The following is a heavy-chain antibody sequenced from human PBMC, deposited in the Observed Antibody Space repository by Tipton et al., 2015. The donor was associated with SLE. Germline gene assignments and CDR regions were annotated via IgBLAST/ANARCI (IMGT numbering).Heavy chain of an antibody. D-gene: IGHD2/OR15-2a*01. Sequence: SLRLSCAASGFTFSRHWMSWVRQPLGQGLEWVANIHEDGGEKYYVDSVKGRFTISRDNAENSLYLQMNSLRAEDPAVYYCARIPRISRPYYMDVWGKGTTVTVSS. CDR3: ARIPRISRPYYMDV. CDR1: GFTFSRHW. J-gene: IGHJ6*03. CDR2: IHEDGGEK. V-gene: IGHV3-7*01.